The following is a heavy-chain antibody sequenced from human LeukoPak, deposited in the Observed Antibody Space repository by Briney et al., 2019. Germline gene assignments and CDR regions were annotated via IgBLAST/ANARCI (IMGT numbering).Heavy chain of an antibody. V-gene: IGHV3-48*03. CDR2: ISSSGSTI. CDR3: AKDPDYYGSGSYFDY. CDR1: GFTFSSYE. Sequence: GGSLRLSCAASGFTFSSYEMNWVRQAPGKGLEWVSYISSSGSTIYHADSVKGRFTISRDNSKNTLYLQMNSLRAEDTAVYYCAKDPDYYGSGSYFDYWGQGTLVTVSS. D-gene: IGHD3-10*01. J-gene: IGHJ4*02.